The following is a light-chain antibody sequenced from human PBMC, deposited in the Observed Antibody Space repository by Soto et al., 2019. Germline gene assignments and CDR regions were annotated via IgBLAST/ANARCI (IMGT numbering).Light chain of an antibody. V-gene: IGKV3-20*01. CDR1: QSVSSNY. CDR3: QQYGSSPS. CDR2: GAS. J-gene: IGKJ4*01. Sequence: ESVLTQSPGTLSLSPGERATLSCRASQSVSSNYLAWYQQKPGQAPGLLIYGASSRATGIPDRFSGSGSGTDFTLTISRLEPEDFAVYYCQQYGSSPSFGAGTKVDIK.